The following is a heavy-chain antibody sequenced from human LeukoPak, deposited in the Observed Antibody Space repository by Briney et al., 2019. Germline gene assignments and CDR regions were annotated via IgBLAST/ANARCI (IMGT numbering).Heavy chain of an antibody. V-gene: IGHV1-69*13. CDR3: AREETGAFDI. Sequence: SVKVSCKASGGTFSSYAISWVRQAPGQGLEWMGGIIPIFGTANYAQKFQGRVTITADESTSTAYMELSSLRSEDTAVYCCAREETGAFDIWGQGTMVTVSS. J-gene: IGHJ3*02. CDR2: IIPIFGTA. CDR1: GGTFSSYA.